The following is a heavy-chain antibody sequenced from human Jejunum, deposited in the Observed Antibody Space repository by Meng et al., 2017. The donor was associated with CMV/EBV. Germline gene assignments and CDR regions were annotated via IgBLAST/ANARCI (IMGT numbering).Heavy chain of an antibody. CDR1: GFTFRTYG. J-gene: IGHJ4*02. V-gene: IGHV3-30*02. CDR2: IRYDGNNQ. D-gene: IGHD6-19*01. CDR3: AKDLGASGWFETFDS. Sequence: GFTFRTYGMHWVRRAQGRGLEWVAFIRYDGNNQYYKDSVKGRFTISRDNSRSTLFLQMNSLGVEDTAVYYCAKDLGASGWFETFDSWGQGTLVTVSS.